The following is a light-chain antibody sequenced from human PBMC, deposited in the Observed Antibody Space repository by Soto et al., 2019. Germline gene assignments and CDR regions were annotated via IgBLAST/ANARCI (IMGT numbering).Light chain of an antibody. CDR1: QRVTTY. Sequence: IQMTQSPSSLSASVGDRVTITCRASQRVTTYVNWYQQKPGGAPKLLITTSGTLQRGVPSRFSGSGSWTEFTLTTTTLQPGDFATYFCQQTYTTPYTFGQGTKLEI. CDR2: TSG. CDR3: QQTYTTPYT. J-gene: IGKJ2*01. V-gene: IGKV1-39*01.